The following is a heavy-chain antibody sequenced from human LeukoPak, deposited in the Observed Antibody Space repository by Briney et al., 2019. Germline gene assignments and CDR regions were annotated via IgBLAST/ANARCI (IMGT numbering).Heavy chain of an antibody. V-gene: IGHV3-66*01. CDR3: ARVTGDDYYYYYYYMDV. Sequence: PGGSLRLSCAASGFTVSSNYMSWVRQAPGKGLEWVSVIYSGGSTYYADSVKGRFTISRDNSKNTLYLQMNSLRAEDTAVYYCARVTGDDYYYYYYYMDVWGKGTTVTISS. CDR1: GFTVSSNY. CDR2: IYSGGST. D-gene: IGHD1-20*01. J-gene: IGHJ6*03.